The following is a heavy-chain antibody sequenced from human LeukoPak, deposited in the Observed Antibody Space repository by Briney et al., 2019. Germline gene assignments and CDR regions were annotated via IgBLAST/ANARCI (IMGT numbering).Heavy chain of an antibody. CDR1: GFTFSTYS. J-gene: IGHJ4*02. Sequence: PGGSLRLSCAASGFTFSTYSMNWVRQAPGKGLEWVSYISSSSSPIYYADSVKGRFTISRDNAKNSLYLQMNSLRDEDTAVYCCARDTSGEGFNSDYWGQGTLVTVSS. CDR2: ISSSSSPI. V-gene: IGHV3-48*02. CDR3: ARDTSGEGFNSDY. D-gene: IGHD3-10*01.